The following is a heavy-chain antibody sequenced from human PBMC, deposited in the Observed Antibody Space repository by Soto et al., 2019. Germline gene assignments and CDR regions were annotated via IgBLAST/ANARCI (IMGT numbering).Heavy chain of an antibody. Sequence: PGESLKISCKGSGYSFTSYWIGRVRQMPGKGLEWMGIIYPGDSDTRYSPSFQGQVTISADKSISTAYLQWSSLKASDTAMYYCARQRDCSGGSCYYYYGMDVWGQGTTVTVSS. CDR2: IYPGDSDT. CDR3: ARQRDCSGGSCYYYYGMDV. CDR1: GYSFTSYW. D-gene: IGHD2-15*01. J-gene: IGHJ6*02. V-gene: IGHV5-51*01.